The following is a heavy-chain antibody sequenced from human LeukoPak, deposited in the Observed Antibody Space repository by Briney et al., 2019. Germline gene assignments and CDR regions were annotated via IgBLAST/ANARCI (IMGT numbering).Heavy chain of an antibody. CDR1: GGSISSYY. CDR2: AYYSGST. Sequence: SETLSLTCTVSGGSISSYYWSWIRQPPGKGLEWIVYAYYSGSTKYNPSLKSRVTISVDTSKNQFSLKLSSVTAADTAVYYCARLRWDGYSRYFDYWGQGTLVTVSS. CDR3: ARLRWDGYSRYFDY. V-gene: IGHV4-59*01. D-gene: IGHD5-24*01. J-gene: IGHJ4*02.